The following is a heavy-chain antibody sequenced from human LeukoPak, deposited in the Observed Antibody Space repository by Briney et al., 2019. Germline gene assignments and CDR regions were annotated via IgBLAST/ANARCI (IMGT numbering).Heavy chain of an antibody. Sequence: GASVKVSCKASGYTFTGYYMHWVRQAPGQGLEWMGWINPNSGGTNYAQKFQGRVTMTRDTSISTAYMELSRLRSDDTAVYYCARGRGYSGSYYYFDYWGQGTLVTVSS. V-gene: IGHV1-2*02. CDR1: GYTFTGYY. CDR3: ARGRGYSGSYYYFDY. J-gene: IGHJ4*02. D-gene: IGHD1-26*01. CDR2: INPNSGGT.